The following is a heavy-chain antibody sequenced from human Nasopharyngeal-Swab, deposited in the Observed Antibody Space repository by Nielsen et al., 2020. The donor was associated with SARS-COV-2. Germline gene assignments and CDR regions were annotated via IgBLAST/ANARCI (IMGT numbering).Heavy chain of an antibody. CDR1: GFSFNNYG. J-gene: IGHJ6*02. Sequence: GGSLRLSCTASGFSFNNYGMHWVRQAPGKGLEWVAIISYEGSIKHYADYVEGRFTISRDASKNTQYLQMNSLRPEDTAVYYCARVGATLFYYYGMDVWGQGTTVTVSS. CDR3: ARVGATLFYYYGMDV. CDR2: ISYEGSIK. V-gene: IGHV3-30*03. D-gene: IGHD1-26*01.